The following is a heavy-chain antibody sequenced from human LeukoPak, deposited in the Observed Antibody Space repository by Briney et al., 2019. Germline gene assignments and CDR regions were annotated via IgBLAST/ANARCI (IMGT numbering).Heavy chain of an antibody. CDR3: ARHLITMVRGVILAFDI. Sequence: SETLSLTCTVSGGSISSSSYYWGWMRPPPGEGREWIGSIYYSGSTYYNPSLKSRVTISVDTSKNQFSLKLSSVTAADTAVYYCARHLITMVRGVILAFDIWGQGTMVTVSS. D-gene: IGHD3-10*01. CDR2: IYYSGST. J-gene: IGHJ3*02. V-gene: IGHV4-39*01. CDR1: GGSISSSSYY.